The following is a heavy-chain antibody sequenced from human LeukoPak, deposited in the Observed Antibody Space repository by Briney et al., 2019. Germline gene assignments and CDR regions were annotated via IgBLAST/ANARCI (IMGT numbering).Heavy chain of an antibody. CDR1: GGSFSGYY. V-gene: IGHV4-34*01. CDR2: INHSGST. J-gene: IGHJ4*02. CDR3: AREVIRSGWYVGGIDY. D-gene: IGHD6-19*01. Sequence: SETLSLTCAVYGGSFSGYYWSWIRQPPGKGLEWIGEINHSGSTNYNPSLKSRVTISVDTSKNQFSLKLSSVTAADTAVYYCAREVIRSGWYVGGIDYWGQGTLVTVSS.